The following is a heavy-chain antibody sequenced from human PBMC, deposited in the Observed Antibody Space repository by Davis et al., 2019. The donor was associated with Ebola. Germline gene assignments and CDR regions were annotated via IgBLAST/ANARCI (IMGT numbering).Heavy chain of an antibody. CDR3: ARARGAFCSETGCSHWFDP. Sequence: PGGSLRLSCTVSGGSISTYHWTWIRQPPGKGLEWIGYSHFTGTTSYSPSLKNRVTMSVDTSKNQVSLTLTSVTVADTAVYSCARARGAFCSETGCSHWFDPWGQGTLVTVSS. CDR2: SHFTGTT. V-gene: IGHV4-59*12. J-gene: IGHJ5*02. D-gene: IGHD2-2*01. CDR1: GGSISTYH.